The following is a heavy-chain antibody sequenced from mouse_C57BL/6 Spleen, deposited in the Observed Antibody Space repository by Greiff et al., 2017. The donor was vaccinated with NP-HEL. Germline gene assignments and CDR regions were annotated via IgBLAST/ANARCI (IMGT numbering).Heavy chain of an antibody. CDR1: GYTFTSYW. CDR3: ARHYSNYLYAMDY. Sequence: QVQLQQPGAELVKPGASVKLSCKASGYTFTSYWMHWVKQRPGQGLEWIGMIHPNSGSTNYNEKFKSKATLTVDKSSSTAYMQLSSLTSEDSAVYYCARHYSNYLYAMDYWGQGTSVTVSS. J-gene: IGHJ4*01. D-gene: IGHD2-5*01. V-gene: IGHV1-64*01. CDR2: IHPNSGST.